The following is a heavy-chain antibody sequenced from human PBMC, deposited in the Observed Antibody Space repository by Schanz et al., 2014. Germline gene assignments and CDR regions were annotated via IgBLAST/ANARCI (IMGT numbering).Heavy chain of an antibody. J-gene: IGHJ4*02. CDR1: GGSISTSSRY. Sequence: QLHLQESGPGLAKPSETLSLICSVSGGSISTSSRYWGWIRQSPGKGLEWLGSLSYTGKTPYNPPPKSKVPLSQDTSKNHFSRNLTSVTAADTAVYYCVRHGNYEFWHGPTPQFENWGQGTLVTVS. CDR3: VRHGNYEFWHGPTPQFEN. V-gene: IGHV4-39*01. CDR2: LSYTGKT. D-gene: IGHD3-3*01.